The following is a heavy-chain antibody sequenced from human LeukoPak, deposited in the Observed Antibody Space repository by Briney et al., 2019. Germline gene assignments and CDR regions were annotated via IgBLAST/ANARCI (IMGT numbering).Heavy chain of an antibody. D-gene: IGHD6-6*01. CDR3: ATSGPSSSDEYYYYYGMDV. Sequence: ASVKVSCKVSGYTLTELSMHWVRQAPGKGLEWMGGFDPEDGETIYAQKFQGRVTMTEDTSTDTAYMELSSLRSEDTAVYYCATSGPSSSDEYYYYYGMDVWGQGTTVTVSS. V-gene: IGHV1-24*01. J-gene: IGHJ6*02. CDR1: GYTLTELS. CDR2: FDPEDGET.